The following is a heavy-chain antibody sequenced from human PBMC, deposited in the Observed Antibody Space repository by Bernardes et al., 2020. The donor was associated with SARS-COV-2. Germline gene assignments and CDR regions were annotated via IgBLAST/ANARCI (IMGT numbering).Heavy chain of an antibody. CDR2: IVGSVDTT. CDR1: GFSFSIYA. V-gene: IGHV3-23*01. J-gene: IGHJ4*02. CDR3: AKPGQWSGGLEY. Sequence: GSLRLSCPASGFSFSIYAMTWVRQAPWKGLEWVSYIVGSVDTTHYADSVRGRFTISRDNSKNTLFPQMNSLRAEDTAVYYCAKPGQWSGGLEYWGPGTLVTVSS. D-gene: IGHD3-3*01.